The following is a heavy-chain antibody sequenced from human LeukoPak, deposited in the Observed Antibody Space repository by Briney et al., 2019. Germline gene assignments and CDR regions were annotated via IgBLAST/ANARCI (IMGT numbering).Heavy chain of an antibody. CDR1: GYTLTELS. Sequence: ASVKVSCKVSGYTLTELSMHWVRQAPRKGLEWMGGFDPEDGETIYARKFQGRVTMTEDTSTDTAYMELSSLRSEDTAVYYCATHRVVRGALYDFDYWGQGTLVTVSS. J-gene: IGHJ4*02. V-gene: IGHV1-24*01. CDR3: ATHRVVRGALYDFDY. D-gene: IGHD3-10*01. CDR2: FDPEDGET.